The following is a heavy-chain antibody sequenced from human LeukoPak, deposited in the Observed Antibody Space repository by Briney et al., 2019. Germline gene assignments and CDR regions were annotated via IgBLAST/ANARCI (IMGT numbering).Heavy chain of an antibody. CDR2: INPSGGST. CDR3: AKGGIKGVLSAARLFDI. D-gene: IGHD6-13*01. J-gene: IGHJ3*02. V-gene: IGHV1-46*01. Sequence: ASVKVSCKASGYTFTSYYMHWVRQAPGQGLEWVGIINPSGGSTSYAQKFQGRVTMTRDMSTSTVYMELSSLRSEDTAVYYCAKGGIKGVLSAARLFDIWGQGTMVTVSS. CDR1: GYTFTSYY.